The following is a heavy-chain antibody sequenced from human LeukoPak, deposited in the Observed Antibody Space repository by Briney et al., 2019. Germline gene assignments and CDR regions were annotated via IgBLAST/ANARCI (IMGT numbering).Heavy chain of an antibody. CDR2: IIPIFGTA. CDR3: ARERRADFWSGYYYS. V-gene: IGHV1-69*13. J-gene: IGHJ4*02. CDR1: GGTFSSYA. D-gene: IGHD3-3*01. Sequence: ASVKVSCKASGGTFSSYAISWVRQAPGQGLEWMGGIIPIFGTANYAQKFQGRVTITADESTSTAYMELSSLRSEDTAVYYCARERRADFWSGYYYSWGQGTLVTVSS.